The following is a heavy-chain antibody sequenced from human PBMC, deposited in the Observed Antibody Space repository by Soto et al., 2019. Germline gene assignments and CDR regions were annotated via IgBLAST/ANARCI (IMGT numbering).Heavy chain of an antibody. Sequence: EVQLLESGGGLVQPGGSLTLSCAASGFTFNTYGMTWVRQAPGKGLEWVSTVSGSGGGTYYADSVKGRFTIPRVNSKNTMYRQMSNLRAEDTAVYFCARIGPYCGGDCDADFDFWGLGTAVTVSS. J-gene: IGHJ4*02. CDR2: VSGSGGGT. CDR1: GFTFNTYG. CDR3: ARIGPYCGGDCDADFDF. D-gene: IGHD2-21*02. V-gene: IGHV3-23*01.